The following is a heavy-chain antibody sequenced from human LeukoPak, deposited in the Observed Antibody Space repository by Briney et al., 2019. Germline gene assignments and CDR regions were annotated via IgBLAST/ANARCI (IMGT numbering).Heavy chain of an antibody. Sequence: PSETLSLTCTVSGRSISSYYWSCIRQPPGKGLEWIGHIYGSGSTNYNPSLKSRVTLSVDTSKNQFSLKLSSVTAADTAVYYCAREGTGGPHLNWFDPWGQGTLVTVSS. D-gene: IGHD2-8*02. CDR2: IYGSGST. J-gene: IGHJ5*02. V-gene: IGHV4-59*01. CDR3: AREGTGGPHLNWFDP. CDR1: GRSISSYY.